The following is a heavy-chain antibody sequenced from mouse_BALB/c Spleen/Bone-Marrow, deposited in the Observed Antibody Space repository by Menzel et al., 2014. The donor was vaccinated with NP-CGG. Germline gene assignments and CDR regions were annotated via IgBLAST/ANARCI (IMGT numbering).Heavy chain of an antibody. Sequence: EVKLVESGGGLVQPGGSLKLSCATSGFTFSDYYMFWVRQTPDKRLEWVAYISNGYDSTFYSDTVKGRFTISRDNAKNTLYLQMSRLRSEDTAMYYCARESYGHAMDYWGQGTSVTVSS. CDR3: ARESYGHAMDY. CDR1: GFTFSDYY. CDR2: ISNGYDST. J-gene: IGHJ4*01. V-gene: IGHV5-12*02. D-gene: IGHD2-12*01.